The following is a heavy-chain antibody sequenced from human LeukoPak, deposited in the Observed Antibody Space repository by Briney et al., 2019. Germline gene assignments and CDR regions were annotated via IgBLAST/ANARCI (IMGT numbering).Heavy chain of an antibody. CDR2: ISSSSSYI. V-gene: IGHV3-21*01. CDR1: GFPFNVQT. J-gene: IGHJ4*02. CDR3: ARDFGIVGATVSDY. D-gene: IGHD1-26*01. Sequence: GGSLRLSCAASGFPFNVQTMSWVRQAPGKGLEWVSSISSSSSYIYYADSVKGRFTISRDNAKNSLYLQMNSLRAEDTAVYYCARDFGIVGATVSDYWGQGTLVTVSS.